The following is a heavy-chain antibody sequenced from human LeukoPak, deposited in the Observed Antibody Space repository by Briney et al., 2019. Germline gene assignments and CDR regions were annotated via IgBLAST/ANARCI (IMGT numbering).Heavy chain of an antibody. CDR3: ARAGIDMATISNFDY. J-gene: IGHJ4*02. CDR2: INNRRST. D-gene: IGHD5-24*01. Sequence: PSETLSLTCAVYGGSFSGFYCSWNRQPPGKGLEWVGEINNRRSTNYNTSLKSRVTISVDTSKNQFTLKLSSVTAAETAVYYCARAGIDMATISNFDYWGQGTLVTVSS. V-gene: IGHV4-34*01. CDR1: GGSFSGFY.